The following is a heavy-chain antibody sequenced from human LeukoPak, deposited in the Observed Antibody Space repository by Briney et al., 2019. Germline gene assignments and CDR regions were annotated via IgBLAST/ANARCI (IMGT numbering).Heavy chain of an antibody. V-gene: IGHV3-66*01. J-gene: IGHJ4*02. Sequence: GGSLRLSCAASGFTASSNYMSWVRQAPGKGMEWVSVIFSGGSTYYADSVRGRFTISRENSKTTLYRHMNSRTSEARAVNYCARAPHDFWSGYGALDYWGQGTLVTVSS. D-gene: IGHD3-3*01. CDR3: ARAPHDFWSGYGALDY. CDR2: IFSGGST. CDR1: GFTASSNY.